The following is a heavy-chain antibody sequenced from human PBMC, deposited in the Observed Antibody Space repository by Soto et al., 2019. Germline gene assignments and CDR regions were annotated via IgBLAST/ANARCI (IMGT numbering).Heavy chain of an antibody. CDR1: GFIFSDHY. CDR2: IRKKSNGYST. J-gene: IGHJ4*02. CDR3: ARVGCSGDNGYSLDS. V-gene: IGHV3-72*01. Sequence: EVQLMESGGGLVQPGESLRLSCAASGFIFSDHYMDWVRQAPGKGLEWVGRIRKKSNGYSTEYAASVKDRFTISRADSKNSLYLQMNSREIDDTAVYYCARVGCSGDNGYSLDSWGQGTMVTVAS. D-gene: IGHD2-15*01.